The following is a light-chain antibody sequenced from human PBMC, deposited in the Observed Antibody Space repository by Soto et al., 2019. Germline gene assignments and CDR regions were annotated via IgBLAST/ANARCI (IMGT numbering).Light chain of an antibody. Sequence: EIVLTQSPGTLSLSPGERATLSCRASQSISSSYLAWYQQKPGQAPRLLIYGVSSRATGIPDRFSGSGSGTDVTLTISRLEPEDFAVYYCQQYGSSPLFTFGPGTKVDIK. CDR1: QSISSSY. V-gene: IGKV3-20*01. CDR3: QQYGSSPLFT. CDR2: GVS. J-gene: IGKJ3*01.